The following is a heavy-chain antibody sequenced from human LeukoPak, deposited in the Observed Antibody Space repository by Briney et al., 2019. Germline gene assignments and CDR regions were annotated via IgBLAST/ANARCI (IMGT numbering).Heavy chain of an antibody. CDR3: AREQLRYFDV. J-gene: IGHJ4*02. Sequence: SQTLSLTCTVSGGSISSGDYYWNWIRQPPGKGLEWIGYIYHSGSTYYNPSLKSRVSISVDTPKNQLPLKLSSVTAADTAVYYCAREQLRYFDVWGQGTLVTVSS. D-gene: IGHD3-9*01. V-gene: IGHV4-30-4*01. CDR1: GGSISSGDYY. CDR2: IYHSGST.